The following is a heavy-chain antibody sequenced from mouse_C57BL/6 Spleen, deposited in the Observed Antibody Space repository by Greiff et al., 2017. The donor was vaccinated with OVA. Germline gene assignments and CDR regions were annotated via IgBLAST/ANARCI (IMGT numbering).Heavy chain of an antibody. Sequence: VQLKESGGGLVKPGGSLKLSCAASGFTFSDYGMHWVRQAPEKGLEWVAYISSGSSTIYYADTVKGRFTISRDNAKNTLFLQMTSLRSEDTAMYYCARRTVVGAMDYWGQGTSVTVSS. CDR3: ARRTVVGAMDY. CDR2: ISSGSSTI. D-gene: IGHD1-1*01. CDR1: GFTFSDYG. J-gene: IGHJ4*01. V-gene: IGHV5-17*01.